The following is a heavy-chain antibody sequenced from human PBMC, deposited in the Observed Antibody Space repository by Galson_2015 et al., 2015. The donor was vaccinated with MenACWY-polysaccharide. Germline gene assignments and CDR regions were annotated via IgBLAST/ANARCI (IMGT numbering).Heavy chain of an antibody. V-gene: IGHV3-74*01. CDR3: ARGYSAYD. CDR2: IKSDGSST. CDR1: GFTFSTYW. D-gene: IGHD5-12*01. J-gene: IGHJ4*02. Sequence: LRLSCAASGFTFSTYWMHWVRQAPGKGLVWVSRIKSDGSSTNYADSVKGRFTISRDNAKNTLYLQMNSLRAEDTALYYCARGYSAYDGGQGTLVTVSA.